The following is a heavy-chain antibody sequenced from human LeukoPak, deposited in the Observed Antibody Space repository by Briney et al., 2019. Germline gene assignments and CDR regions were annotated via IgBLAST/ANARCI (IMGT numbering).Heavy chain of an antibody. Sequence: GASVKVSCKASGYTFTSYGISWVRQAPGQGLEWMGWISAYNGNTNYAQKLQGRVTMTTDTSTSTAYMELRSLRSDDTAVYYCASSTSCYGPYCSGGSWPDNAFDIWGQGTMVTVSS. CDR3: ASSTSCYGPYCSGGSWPDNAFDI. D-gene: IGHD2-15*01. V-gene: IGHV1-18*01. CDR2: ISAYNGNT. CDR1: GYTFTSYG. J-gene: IGHJ3*02.